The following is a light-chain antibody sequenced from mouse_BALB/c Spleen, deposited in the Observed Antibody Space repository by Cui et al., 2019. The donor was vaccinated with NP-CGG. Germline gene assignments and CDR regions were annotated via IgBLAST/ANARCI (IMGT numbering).Light chain of an antibody. CDR3: ALWYSNHWV. CDR2: GTN. J-gene: IGLJ1*01. CDR1: TGAVTTSNY. Sequence: QSVCTEESAFTTSPGKTVTLTCRSKTGAVTTSNYANWVQEKPDHLFTGLIGGTNNRAPGVPARFSGSLIGDKAALTITGAQTEDEAIYFCALWYSNHWVFGGGTKLTVL. V-gene: IGLV1*01.